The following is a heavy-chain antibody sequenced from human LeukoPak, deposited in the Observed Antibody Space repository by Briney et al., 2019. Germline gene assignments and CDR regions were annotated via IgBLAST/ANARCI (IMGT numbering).Heavy chain of an antibody. V-gene: IGHV3-7*01. J-gene: IGHJ4*02. Sequence: PGGSLRLSCAAPGFTFSNYWMSWVRQAPGKGLEWVANIKQDGSEKYYVDSVKGRFTISRDNAKNSLYLQMNSLRAEDTAVYYCARELMVDTVYHFDYWGQGTLVTVSS. CDR2: IKQDGSEK. CDR1: GFTFSNYW. D-gene: IGHD5-18*01. CDR3: ARELMVDTVYHFDY.